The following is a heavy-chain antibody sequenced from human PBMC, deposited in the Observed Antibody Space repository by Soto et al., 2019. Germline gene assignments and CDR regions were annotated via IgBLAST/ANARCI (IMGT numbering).Heavy chain of an antibody. V-gene: IGHV1-69*13. D-gene: IGHD3-22*01. CDR2: IIPIFGTA. CDR1: GDTFSSYA. CDR3: ARDGSGYRSRASPMDV. Sequence: SVKVSCKASGDTFSSYAISWVRQAPGQGLEWMGGIIPIFGTANYAQKFQGRVTITADGSTSTAYMELSSLRSEDTAVYYCARDGSGYRSRASPMDVWGQGTTVTVSS. J-gene: IGHJ6*02.